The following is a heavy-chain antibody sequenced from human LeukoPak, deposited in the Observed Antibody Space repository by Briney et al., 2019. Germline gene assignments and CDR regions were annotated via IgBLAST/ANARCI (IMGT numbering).Heavy chain of an antibody. J-gene: IGHJ4*02. D-gene: IGHD2-21*01. CDR2: ISVYNGET. V-gene: IGHV1-18*01. Sequence: ASVKVSCKASGYTLTSYGIRWVRQAPGQGLEWMGWISVYNGETNYAQKLQGRVTMTTDTSTSTAYMELRSLRSDDTAVYYCARYDAYGGYFDYWGQGTLVIVSS. CDR3: ARYDAYGGYFDY. CDR1: GYTLTSYG.